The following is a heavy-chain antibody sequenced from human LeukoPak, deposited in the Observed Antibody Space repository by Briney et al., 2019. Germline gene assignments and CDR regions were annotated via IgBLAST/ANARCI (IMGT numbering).Heavy chain of an antibody. CDR2: ISTGGSIV. CDR3: ARPISGSYYGGFDI. Sequence: GGSLRLSCAASGFTFSNYEMNWVRQAPGKGLEWVSYISTGGSIVYYADSVKGRFTISRDNAKNSLYLQMNSLRAEDTAVYYCARPISGSYYGGFDIWGQGTMVTVS. J-gene: IGHJ3*02. V-gene: IGHV3-48*03. D-gene: IGHD1-26*01. CDR1: GFTFSNYE.